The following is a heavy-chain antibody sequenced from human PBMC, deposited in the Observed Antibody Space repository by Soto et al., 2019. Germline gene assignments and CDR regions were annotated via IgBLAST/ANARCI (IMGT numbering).Heavy chain of an antibody. CDR2: ISGSGGST. J-gene: IGHJ4*02. D-gene: IGHD6-19*01. CDR1: GFTFSSYA. Sequence: PGGSLRLSCAASGFTFSSYAMSWVRQAPGKGLEWVSAISGSGGSTYYADSVKGRFTISRDNSKNTLYLQMNSLRAEDTAVYYCEKPHTSSSVKQGFDYWGQGTQVTVSS. CDR3: EKPHTSSSVKQGFDY. V-gene: IGHV3-23*01.